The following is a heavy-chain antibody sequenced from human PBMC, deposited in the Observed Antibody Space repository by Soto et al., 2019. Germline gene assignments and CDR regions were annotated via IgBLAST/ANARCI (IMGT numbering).Heavy chain of an antibody. CDR2: ISAYNGNT. V-gene: IGHV1-18*01. CDR1: GYTFTSYG. J-gene: IGHJ4*02. Sequence: QVQLVQSGAEVKKPGASVKVSCKASGYTFTSYGISWVRQAPGQGLEWMGWISAYNGNTNYAQKLQGRVTMSTATYTSTSYMELRRVRSDDTVVYYCARESPPVDYWGQGTLVPVSA. CDR3: ARESPPVDY.